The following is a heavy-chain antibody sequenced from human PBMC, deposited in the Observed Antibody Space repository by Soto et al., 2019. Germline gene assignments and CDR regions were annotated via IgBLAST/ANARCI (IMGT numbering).Heavy chain of an antibody. CDR3: ARGSRLEYSGFPRI. CDR2: IYYSGST. D-gene: IGHD5-12*01. Sequence: SETLSLTFTVSGGSISSGGYYWSWIRQHPGKGLEWIGYIYYSGSTYYNPSLKSRVTISVDTSKNQFSLKLSSVTAADTAVYYCARGSRLEYSGFPRIRGQGTMVTVSS. CDR1: GGSISSGGYY. V-gene: IGHV4-31*03. J-gene: IGHJ3*02.